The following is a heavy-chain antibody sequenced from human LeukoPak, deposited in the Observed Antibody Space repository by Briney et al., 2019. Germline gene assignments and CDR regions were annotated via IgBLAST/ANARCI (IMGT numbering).Heavy chain of an antibody. Sequence: SETLSLTCTVSGGSISSYYWSWIRQPAGKGLEWIGRICTSGSTNYNSSLKSRLTMSVDTSKNQFSLKLSSVTAADTAVYYCARESMRPRGSLWSGYSLGYYYMDVWGKGTTVTVSS. CDR2: ICTSGST. CDR1: GGSISSYY. J-gene: IGHJ6*03. V-gene: IGHV4-4*07. D-gene: IGHD3-3*01. CDR3: ARESMRPRGSLWSGYSLGYYYMDV.